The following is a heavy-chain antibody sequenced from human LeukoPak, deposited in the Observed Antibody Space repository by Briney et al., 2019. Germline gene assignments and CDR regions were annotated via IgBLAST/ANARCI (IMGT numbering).Heavy chain of an antibody. CDR1: GGSISSYY. J-gene: IGHJ4*02. D-gene: IGHD4-23*01. CDR2: IYYSGST. V-gene: IGHV4-59*01. Sequence: PSETLSLTCTVSGGSISSYYWSWIRQPPGKGLEWIGYIYYSGSTNYNPSLKSRVTISVDTSKNQFSLKLSSVTAADTAVYYCVRVKGPYGGKGEQEFDYWGQGTLVTVST. CDR3: VRVKGPYGGKGEQEFDY.